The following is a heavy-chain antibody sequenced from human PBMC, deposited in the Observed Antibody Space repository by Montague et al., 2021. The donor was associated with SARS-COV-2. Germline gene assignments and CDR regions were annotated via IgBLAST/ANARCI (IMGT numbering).Heavy chain of an antibody. D-gene: IGHD2-15*01. J-gene: IGHJ4*02. V-gene: IGHV4-59*08. Sequence: SETLSLTCTVSGGSISSNYWCWIWQPQRKGQERIGYSSDSRSTNYNYSPTSRITMSVDTSKNQFSLKVNSVTAADAAVYYCARHYRATLPAVYWGQGTLVTVSS. CDR3: ARHYRATLPAVY. CDR1: GGSISSNY. CDR2: SSDSRST.